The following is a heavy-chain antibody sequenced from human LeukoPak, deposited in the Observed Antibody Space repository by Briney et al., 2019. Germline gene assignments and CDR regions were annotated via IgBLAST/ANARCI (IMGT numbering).Heavy chain of an antibody. V-gene: IGHV1-69*05. CDR1: GVTFSSYA. J-gene: IGHJ4*02. Sequence: ASVKVSCKASGVTFSSYATSWVRQAPGQGLEWMGRIIPIFGTANYAQKFQGRVTITTDESTSTAYMELSSLRSEDTAVYYCARNIVATIFSPFDYWGQGTLVTVSS. CDR3: ARNIVATIFSPFDY. CDR2: IIPIFGTA. D-gene: IGHD5-12*01.